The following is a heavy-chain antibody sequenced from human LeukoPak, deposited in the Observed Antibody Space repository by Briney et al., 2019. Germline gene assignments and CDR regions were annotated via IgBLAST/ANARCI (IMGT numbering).Heavy chain of an antibody. D-gene: IGHD3-10*01. J-gene: IGHJ3*02. Sequence: SVKVSCKASRDTFTMCAFSWVRQAPGQGLGWMGGIIPIDGTANFGQKFQVRVTITADESTSTAHMELSSMRSEDTAIYYCARDPGAPVRAFDIWGQGTMVTVSS. CDR2: IIPIDGTA. CDR3: ARDPGAPVRAFDI. V-gene: IGHV1-69*13. CDR1: RDTFTMCA.